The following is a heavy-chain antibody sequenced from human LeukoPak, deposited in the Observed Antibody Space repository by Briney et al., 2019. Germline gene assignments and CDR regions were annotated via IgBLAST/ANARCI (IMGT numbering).Heavy chain of an antibody. J-gene: IGHJ4*02. V-gene: IGHV1-2*02. CDR3: STEDKYCSSPSCNDH. CDR1: GYTFTVYY. D-gene: IGHD2-2*01. CDR2: INPHSGDT. Sequence: ASVKVSCKASGYTFTVYYMHWVRQAPGQGLEWMGYINPHSGDTIYAPNFQGRVTMTRDTSISTVYMELSNLRSDDTAVYYCSTEDKYCSSPSCNDHWGQGTLVTVSS.